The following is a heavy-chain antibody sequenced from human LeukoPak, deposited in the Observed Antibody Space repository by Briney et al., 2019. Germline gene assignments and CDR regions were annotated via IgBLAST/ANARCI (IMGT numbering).Heavy chain of an antibody. J-gene: IGHJ4*02. CDR1: GFTFSSYS. CDR2: ISSSSSYI. Sequence: SGGSLRLSCAASGFTFSSYSVNWVRQAPGKGLEWVSSISSSSSYIYYADSVKGRFTISRDNAKNSLYLQMNSLRAEDTAVYYCARALSVDTAMVGVYWGQGTLVTVSS. D-gene: IGHD5-18*01. CDR3: ARALSVDTAMVGVY. V-gene: IGHV3-21*01.